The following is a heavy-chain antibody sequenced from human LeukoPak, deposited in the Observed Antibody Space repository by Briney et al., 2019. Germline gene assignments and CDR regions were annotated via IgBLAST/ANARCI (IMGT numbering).Heavy chain of an antibody. J-gene: IGHJ4*02. V-gene: IGHV3-74*01. CDR1: GFTFSNYW. D-gene: IGHD5-12*01. Sequence: GGSLRLSCAASGFTFSNYWMHWFRQAPGKGLVWVSRINRNGSSTNYADSVKGRFTISRDNAKNTLYLQMSSLRAEDTAVYYCAKGGATICDNWGQGTLVTVSS. CDR3: AKGGATICDN. CDR2: INRNGSST.